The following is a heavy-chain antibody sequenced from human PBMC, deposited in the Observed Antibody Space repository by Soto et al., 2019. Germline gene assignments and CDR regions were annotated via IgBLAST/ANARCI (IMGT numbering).Heavy chain of an antibody. V-gene: IGHV3-23*01. D-gene: IGHD3-3*01. CDR3: AKENRYYDFWSGSLTFVDY. J-gene: IGHJ4*02. Sequence: HPGGSLRLSCAASGFTFSSYAMSWVRQAPGKGLEWVSAISGSGGSTYYADSVKGRFTISRDNSKNTLYLQMNSLRAEDTAVYYCAKENRYYDFWSGSLTFVDYWGQGTLVTVSS. CDR1: GFTFSSYA. CDR2: ISGSGGST.